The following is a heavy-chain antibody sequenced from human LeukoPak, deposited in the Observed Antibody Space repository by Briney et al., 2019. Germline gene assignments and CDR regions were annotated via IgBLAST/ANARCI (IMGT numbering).Heavy chain of an antibody. CDR2: ISSNGGST. CDR3: ASSKVVVAALHY. Sequence: PGGSLRLSCAVSGFIFSSYAMHWVRQAPGKVLESVSAISSNGGSTYYANSVKGRFTISRDNSKNTLYLQMGSLRAEDMAVYYCASSKVVVAALHYWGQGTLVTVSS. D-gene: IGHD2-15*01. J-gene: IGHJ4*02. V-gene: IGHV3-64*01. CDR1: GFIFSSYA.